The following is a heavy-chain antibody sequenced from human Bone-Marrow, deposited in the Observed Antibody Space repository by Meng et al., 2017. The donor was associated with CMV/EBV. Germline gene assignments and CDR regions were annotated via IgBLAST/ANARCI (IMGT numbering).Heavy chain of an antibody. CDR3: ARGTPYCSSTSCYSGDFAY. CDR1: GGTFSSYT. V-gene: IGHV1-69*02. D-gene: IGHD2-2*02. Sequence: SVKVSFKASGGTFSSYTISWVRQAPGQGLEWMGRIIPILGIANYAQKFQGRVTITADKSTSTAYMELSSLRSEDTAVYYCARGTPYCSSTSCYSGDFAYWGPGPLVTCYS. J-gene: IGHJ4*02. CDR2: IIPILGIA.